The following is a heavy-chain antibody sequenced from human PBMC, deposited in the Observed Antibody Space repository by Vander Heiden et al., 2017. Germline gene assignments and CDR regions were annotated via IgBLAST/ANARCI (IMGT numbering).Heavy chain of an antibody. D-gene: IGHD3-9*01. CDR3: AREDGTRLGH. CDR2: ISSSGSAT. J-gene: IGHJ4*02. CDR1: GFNFVDYY. Sequence: QVQLVESGGDLVKPGGSLRLSCAASGFNFVDYYLSWIRQAPGKGLELVTYISSSGSATFYADSVKGRFTISRDNAKNALYLQMNNLRGDDTAVYFCAREDGTRLGHWGQGTLVTVAS. V-gene: IGHV3-11*01.